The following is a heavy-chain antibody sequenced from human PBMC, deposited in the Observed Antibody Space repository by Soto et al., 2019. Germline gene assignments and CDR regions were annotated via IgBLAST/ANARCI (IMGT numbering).Heavy chain of an antibody. CDR2: ISSSSSYI. D-gene: IGHD5-18*01. CDR1: GFTFSSYS. Sequence: LRLSCAASGFTFSSYSMNWVRQAPGKGLEWVSSISSSSSYIYYADSVKGRFTISRDNAKSSLYLQMNSLRAEDTAVYYCARDGMDTAMVSDAFDIWGQGTMVTVSS. J-gene: IGHJ3*02. CDR3: ARDGMDTAMVSDAFDI. V-gene: IGHV3-21*01.